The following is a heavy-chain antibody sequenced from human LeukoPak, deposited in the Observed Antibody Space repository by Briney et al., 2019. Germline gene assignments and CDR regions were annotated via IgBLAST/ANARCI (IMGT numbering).Heavy chain of an antibody. V-gene: IGHV1-2*02. J-gene: IGHJ6*03. CDR3: ARAPPYERYYYFLDV. CDR1: GYTFTGYY. D-gene: IGHD1-14*01. Sequence: GASVKVSCKASGYTFTGYYVHWVRLAPGQGLEWMGWINPNSGDTNYAQKFQDKVTMTRDTSINTAYMEVSRLRSDDTAVYFCARAPPYERYYYFLDVWGKGTTVTVS. CDR2: INPNSGDT.